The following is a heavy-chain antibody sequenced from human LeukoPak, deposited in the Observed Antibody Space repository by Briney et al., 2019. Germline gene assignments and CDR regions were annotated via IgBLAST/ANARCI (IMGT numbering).Heavy chain of an antibody. D-gene: IGHD3-22*01. V-gene: IGHV3-33*01. CDR1: GFTFSSCG. J-gene: IGHJ4*02. CDR2: IWYDGSNK. Sequence: PGGSLRLPCAASGFTFSSCGMHWVPQAPDKGLEWVASIWYDGSNKDYADYVKGRFTISRDNSKSTLYLRMNSLRSEATAVYYCARAWRLDLDYWGQGTLVTVSS. CDR3: ARAWRLDLDY.